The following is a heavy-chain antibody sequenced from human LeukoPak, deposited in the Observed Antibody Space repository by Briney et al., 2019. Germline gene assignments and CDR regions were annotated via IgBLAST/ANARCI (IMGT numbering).Heavy chain of an antibody. CDR2: IIPIFGIA. CDR3: ARDETPGDYGFDY. D-gene: IGHD4-17*01. V-gene: IGHV1-69*04. Sequence: ASVKVSCKAPGGTFSSYAISWVRQAPGQGLEWMGRIIPIFGIANYAQKFQGRVTITADKSTSTAYMELSNLRSEDTAVYYCARDETPGDYGFDYWGQGTLVTVSS. J-gene: IGHJ4*02. CDR1: GGTFSSYA.